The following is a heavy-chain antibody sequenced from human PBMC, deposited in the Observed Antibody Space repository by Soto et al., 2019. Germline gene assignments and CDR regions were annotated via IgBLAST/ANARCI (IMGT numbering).Heavy chain of an antibody. CDR3: ARWRARAVAGKPYYYYYGMDV. CDR2: INHSGNT. J-gene: IGHJ6*02. CDR1: GGSFSGYY. Sequence: PSETLSLTCAVYGGSFSGYYWSWIRQPPGKGLEWIGEINHSGNTNYNPSLKSRVPISVYTSKNQFSLKLSSVTAADTAVYYCARWRARAVAGKPYYYYYGMDVWGQGTTVTVSS. D-gene: IGHD6-19*01. V-gene: IGHV4-34*01.